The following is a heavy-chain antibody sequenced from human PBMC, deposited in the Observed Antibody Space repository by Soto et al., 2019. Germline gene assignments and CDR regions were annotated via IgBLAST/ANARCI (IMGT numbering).Heavy chain of an antibody. D-gene: IGHD2-2*01. CDR1: GGSISSGGYS. V-gene: IGHV4-30-2*01. CDR3: ARRDSTTDFDY. CDR2: IYHSGST. Sequence: NPSETLSLTCAVYGGSISSGGYSWSWIRQPPGKGLEWIGYIYHSGSTYYNPSLKSRVTISVDRSKNQFSLKLSSVTAADTAVYYCARRDSTTDFDYWGQGTLVTVSS. J-gene: IGHJ4*02.